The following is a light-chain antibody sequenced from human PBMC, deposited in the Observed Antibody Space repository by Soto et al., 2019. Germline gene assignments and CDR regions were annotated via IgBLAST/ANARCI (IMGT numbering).Light chain of an antibody. CDR1: QSISNS. CDR2: DAS. V-gene: IGKV1-5*01. CDR3: QQYSYYRT. J-gene: IGKJ1*01. Sequence: IQMTHSPSILSASVGDRVTTTCRASQSISNSLAWYQQRPGTAPKLLIYDASTLENGVPSRFSGSGSGTEFTLTISSLQPDDSATYYCQQYSYYRTFGQGTKVDI.